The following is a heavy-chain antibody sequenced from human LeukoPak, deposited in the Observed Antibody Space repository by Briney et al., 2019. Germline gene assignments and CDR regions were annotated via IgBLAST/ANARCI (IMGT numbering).Heavy chain of an antibody. CDR3: ARVSSGATTVDY. J-gene: IGHJ4*02. CDR2: IYHSGGT. D-gene: IGHD1-26*01. CDR1: GGSISSSNW. V-gene: IGHV4-4*02. Sequence: SETLSLTCAVSGGSISSSNWWSWVRQPPGKGLEWIGEIYHSGGTNYNPSLKSRVTISVDKSKNQFSLKLSSVTAADTAVYYCARVSSGATTVDYWAREPWSPSPQ.